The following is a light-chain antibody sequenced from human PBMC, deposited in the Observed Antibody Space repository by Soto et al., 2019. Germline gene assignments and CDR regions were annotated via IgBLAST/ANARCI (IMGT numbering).Light chain of an antibody. CDR3: QQYNDYSQYT. CDR1: QSISSW. V-gene: IGKV1-5*01. CDR2: DAS. J-gene: IGKJ2*01. Sequence: DIQMTQSPSTLSASVGDRVTVTCRASQSISSWLAWYQQKPGKAPKLLIYDASSLESGVPSRFSGSGSGTEFTLTISSLQPDDFATYYCQQYNDYSQYTFGQGTKLEIK.